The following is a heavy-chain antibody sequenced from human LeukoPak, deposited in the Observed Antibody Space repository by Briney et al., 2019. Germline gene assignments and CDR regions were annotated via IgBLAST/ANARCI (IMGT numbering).Heavy chain of an antibody. J-gene: IGHJ4*02. CDR1: GYSISSGYY. V-gene: IGHV4-38-2*02. CDR3: ARDPYYKQSFDY. Sequence: SETLSLTCTVSGYSISSGYYWGWIRQPPGKGLEWIGSIYHSGSTYYNPSLKSRVTISVDTSKNQFSLKLSSVTAADTAVYYCARDPYYKQSFDYWGQGTLVTVSS. CDR2: IYHSGST. D-gene: IGHD2-8*01.